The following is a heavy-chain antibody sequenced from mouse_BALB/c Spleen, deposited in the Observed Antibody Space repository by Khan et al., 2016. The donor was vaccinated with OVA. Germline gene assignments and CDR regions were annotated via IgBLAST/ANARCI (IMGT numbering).Heavy chain of an antibody. D-gene: IGHD1-1*01. J-gene: IGHJ2*01. CDR3: ASMILDYYGSNFEGYYLDY. Sequence: EVQLQESGPGLVKPSQSLSLTCTVTGYSITSDYAWNWIRQFPGNKLEWMGYISYSGDTAYNPSLTSRISITRDTSKNQFFLQLNSVTTEDTATYYGASMILDYYGSNFEGYYLDYWGQGTTLTVSS. V-gene: IGHV3-2*02. CDR2: ISYSGDT. CDR1: GYSITSDYA.